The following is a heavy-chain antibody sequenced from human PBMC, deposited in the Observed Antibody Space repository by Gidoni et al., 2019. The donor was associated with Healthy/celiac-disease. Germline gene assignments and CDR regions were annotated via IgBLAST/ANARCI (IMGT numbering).Heavy chain of an antibody. CDR3: ARSKDIVVVPAAIPWFDP. V-gene: IGHV3-21*01. CDR1: GFTFRSYS. D-gene: IGHD2-2*01. CDR2: ISSSSSYI. Sequence: EVQLVESGGGLVKPGGSLRLSCAASGFTFRSYSMNWVRQAPGKGLEWVSSISSSSSYIYYADSVKGRFTISRDNAKNSLYLQMNSLRAEDTAVYYCARSKDIVVVPAAIPWFDPWGQGTLVTVSS. J-gene: IGHJ5*02.